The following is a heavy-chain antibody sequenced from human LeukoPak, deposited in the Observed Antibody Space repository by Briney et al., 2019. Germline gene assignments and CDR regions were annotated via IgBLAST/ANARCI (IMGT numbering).Heavy chain of an antibody. V-gene: IGHV1-2*02. Sequence: EASVKVSCKASEYTFTDYYLHWVRQAPRQGLEWMGWIKSNSGGIHYSQKIQDRVSITRDTSINTVYMELSSLTSGDTAIYYCAREPRINMSPDAFDFWGQGTLVTVFS. CDR1: EYTFTDYY. CDR2: IKSNSGGI. CDR3: AREPRINMSPDAFDF. D-gene: IGHD3-10*02. J-gene: IGHJ3*01.